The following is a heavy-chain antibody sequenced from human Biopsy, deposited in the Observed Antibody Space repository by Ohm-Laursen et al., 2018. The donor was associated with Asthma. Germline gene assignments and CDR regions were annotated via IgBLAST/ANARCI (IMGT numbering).Heavy chain of an antibody. Sequence: GASVKVSCNASGDSFSNYAISWARQAPGQGLEWMGWISPFTGDTHFGQKFQGRVTMTTDTSTDTAYMELRSLRSDDTAVYYCARHPYNFGGFDYWGQGSLVLVSS. CDR2: ISPFTGDT. CDR1: GDSFSNYA. CDR3: ARHPYNFGGFDY. J-gene: IGHJ4*02. D-gene: IGHD5-24*01. V-gene: IGHV1-18*01.